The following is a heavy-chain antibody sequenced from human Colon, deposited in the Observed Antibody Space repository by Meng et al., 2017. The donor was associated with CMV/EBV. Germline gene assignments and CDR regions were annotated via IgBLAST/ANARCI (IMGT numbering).Heavy chain of an antibody. J-gene: IGHJ6*02. Sequence: SGPTLVKPTQTLTLTCTVSGGSISGNYWTWIRQSPGTGLEWIGYIYDSRTTNYSPSLKSRVTMSLDTSKNQFSLKLSSVTAADSAVYYCARDRPYAYYYFGLDVWGPGTTVTVSS. CDR3: ARDRPYAYYYFGLDV. CDR1: GGSISGNY. CDR2: IYDSRTT. D-gene: IGHD2-2*01. V-gene: IGHV4-59*01.